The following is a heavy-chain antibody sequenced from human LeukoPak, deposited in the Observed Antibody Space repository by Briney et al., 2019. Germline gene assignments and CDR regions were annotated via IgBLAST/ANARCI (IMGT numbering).Heavy chain of an antibody. CDR2: IIPIFGTA. Sequence: GASVKVSCKASGFTFSSYAISWVRQAPGQGLEWMGGIIPIFGTANYAQKFQGRVTITADESTSTAYMELSSLRSEDTAVYYCAREVYSYGYGQFLDYWGQGTLVTVSS. J-gene: IGHJ4*02. D-gene: IGHD5-18*01. CDR3: AREVYSYGYGQFLDY. CDR1: GFTFSSYA. V-gene: IGHV1-69*13.